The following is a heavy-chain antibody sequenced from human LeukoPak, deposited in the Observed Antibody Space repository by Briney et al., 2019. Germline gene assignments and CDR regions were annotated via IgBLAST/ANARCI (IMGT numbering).Heavy chain of an antibody. CDR3: ARDSGGSGSHFYYYYYMDV. J-gene: IGHJ6*03. CDR1: GFTFSSYA. Sequence: PGGSLRLSCAASGFTFSSYAMHWVRQAPGKGLEYDSAISSNGGSTYYANSVKGRFTISRDNSKNTLYLQMGSLRAEDMAVYYCARDSGGSGSHFYYYYYMDVWGKGTTVTVSS. V-gene: IGHV3-64*01. CDR2: ISSNGGST. D-gene: IGHD1-26*01.